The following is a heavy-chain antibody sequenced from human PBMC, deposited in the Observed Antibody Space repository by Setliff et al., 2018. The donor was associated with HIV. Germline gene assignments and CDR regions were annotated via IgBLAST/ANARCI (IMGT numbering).Heavy chain of an antibody. CDR3: AMIPYYYYYAMDV. D-gene: IGHD2-2*02. CDR1: GFTVSSNY. V-gene: IGHV3-66*01. CDR2: IYSGGST. J-gene: IGHJ6*02. Sequence: GGSLRLSCAASGFTVSSNYMSWVRQAPGKGLEWVSVIYSGGSTYYADSVKGRFTISRDNAKNSLYLQMNSLRAEDSAVYYCAMIPYYYYYAMDVWGQGTTVTVSS.